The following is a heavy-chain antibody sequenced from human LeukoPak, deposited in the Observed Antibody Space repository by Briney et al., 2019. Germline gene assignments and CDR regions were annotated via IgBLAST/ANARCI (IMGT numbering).Heavy chain of an antibody. CDR3: ARDRGGFDY. D-gene: IGHD3-16*01. CDR2: VTGGGGTT. J-gene: IGHJ4*02. CDR1: GFTFRSYA. V-gene: IGHV3-23*01. Sequence: GGSLRLSCAASGFTFRSYAMSWVRQAPGKGLEWVSTVTGGGGTTYYADSVKGRFTISRDNSKNSLYLQMNSLRAEDTAVYYCARDRGGFDYWGQGTLVTVSS.